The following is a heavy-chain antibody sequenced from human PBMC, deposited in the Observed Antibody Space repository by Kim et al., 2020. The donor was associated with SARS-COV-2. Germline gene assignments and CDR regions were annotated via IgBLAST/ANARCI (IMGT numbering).Heavy chain of an antibody. Sequence: GGSLRLSCAASGFTFSSYGMHWVRQAPGKGLEWVAVIWYDGSNKYYADSVKGRFTISRDNSKNTLYPQMNSLRAEDTAVYYCAKGLPYYYDRPGGFDPWGQGTLVTVSS. J-gene: IGHJ5*02. CDR2: IWYDGSNK. CDR3: AKGLPYYYDRPGGFDP. D-gene: IGHD3-22*01. V-gene: IGHV3-33*06. CDR1: GFTFSSYG.